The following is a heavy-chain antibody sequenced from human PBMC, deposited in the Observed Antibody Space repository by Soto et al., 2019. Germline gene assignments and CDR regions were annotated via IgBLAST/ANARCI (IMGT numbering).Heavy chain of an antibody. CDR2: ISGSGGTK. CDR3: ARAPGERDYGDFQH. D-gene: IGHD4-17*01. V-gene: IGHV3-23*01. J-gene: IGHJ1*01. Sequence: GGSLRLSCAASGFTFSNYAMSWVRQAPGKGLEWVSTISGSGGTKYYADSVKGRFTISRDNSKNTLYLQMNSLRAEDTAVYYCARAPGERDYGDFQHWGQGTLVTVSS. CDR1: GFTFSNYA.